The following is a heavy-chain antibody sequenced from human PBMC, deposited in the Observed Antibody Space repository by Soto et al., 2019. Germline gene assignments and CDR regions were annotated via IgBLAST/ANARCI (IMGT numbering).Heavy chain of an antibody. J-gene: IGHJ4*02. CDR1: SASVSSGNYY. D-gene: IGHD6-19*01. CDR2: IYYTGSA. V-gene: IGHV4-31*04. Sequence: QMRLQESGPGLVKPSQTLSLTCPVSSASVSSGNYYWTWIRQHPGKGLQWIGSIYYTGSASYNPSLESRLTISIDTSENQFSLRLTSVTAADTAVYYCTTWGRRGCYVGNWGQGALVTVSS. CDR3: TTWGRRGCYVGN.